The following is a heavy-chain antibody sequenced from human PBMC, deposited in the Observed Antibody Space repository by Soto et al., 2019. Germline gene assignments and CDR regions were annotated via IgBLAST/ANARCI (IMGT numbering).Heavy chain of an antibody. CDR1: GGSISSGGYY. CDR3: ARAACSGGSCYGVDY. J-gene: IGHJ4*02. CDR2: IYYSGST. Sequence: QVQLQESGPGLVKPSQTLSLTCTVSGGSISSGGYYWSWIRQHPGKGLEWIGYIYYSGSTYYNPSRKSRVTISVDTSKNQFSLKLSSVTAADTAVYYCARAACSGGSCYGVDYWGQGTLVTVSS. D-gene: IGHD2-15*01. V-gene: IGHV4-31*03.